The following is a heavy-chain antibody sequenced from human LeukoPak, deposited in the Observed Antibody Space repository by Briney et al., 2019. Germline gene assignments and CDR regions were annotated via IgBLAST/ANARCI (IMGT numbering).Heavy chain of an antibody. V-gene: IGHV1-2*04. Sequence: GASVKVSCKASGYAFTGYYMHWVRQAPGQGLEWMGWINPNSGGTNYARKFQGWVTMTRDTSISTAYMELSRLRSDDTAVYYCARDPKSAYYYDSSGFDYWGQGTLVTVSS. CDR2: INPNSGGT. CDR3: ARDPKSAYYYDSSGFDY. CDR1: GYAFTGYY. J-gene: IGHJ4*02. D-gene: IGHD3-22*01.